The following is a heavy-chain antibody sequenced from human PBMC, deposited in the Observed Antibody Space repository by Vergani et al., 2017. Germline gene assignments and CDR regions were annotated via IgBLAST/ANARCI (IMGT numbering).Heavy chain of an antibody. CDR3: TRDRLYDSYAYFAY. V-gene: IGHV3-49*04. Sequence: EVHLVESGGGLVQPGRSLRLSCSGSGFTLGDYAMTWVRQAPGKGLEWVAFILSKPYGGTTEYAASVKGRFTISRDDSKSIAYLQMSSLKAEDTAVYYCTRDRLYDSYAYFAYWGQGTLVTV. J-gene: IGHJ4*02. D-gene: IGHD3-16*01. CDR1: GFTLGDYA. CDR2: ILSKPYGGTT.